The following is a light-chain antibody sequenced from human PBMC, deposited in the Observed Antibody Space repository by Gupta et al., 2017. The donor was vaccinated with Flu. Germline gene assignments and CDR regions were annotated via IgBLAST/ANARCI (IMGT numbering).Light chain of an antibody. Sequence: SSELTQDPAVSVALGQTVRITCQGDSLRNYFASWYQQKPGQAPVVVMYGRNNRPSGIPDRFSGSSSRNTASLTINGAQAEDEADYYCSSRDSSGNPLVFGAGTRVTVL. J-gene: IGLJ1*01. V-gene: IGLV3-19*01. CDR2: GRN. CDR1: SLRNYF. CDR3: SSRDSSGNPLV.